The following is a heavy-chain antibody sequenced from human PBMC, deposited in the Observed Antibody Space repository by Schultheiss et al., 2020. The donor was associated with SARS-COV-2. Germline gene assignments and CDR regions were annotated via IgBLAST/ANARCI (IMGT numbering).Heavy chain of an antibody. Sequence: SETLSLTCSVSGASISSYYWSWVRQPPGRGLEWIGYIAYSGSTNYNPSLKSRVTVSVDTSKNQFSLKLRSVTPADTAVYFCARDLRGSSSMDVWGQGTTVTVSS. D-gene: IGHD6-6*01. CDR1: GASISSYY. CDR2: IAYSGST. CDR3: ARDLRGSSSMDV. J-gene: IGHJ6*02. V-gene: IGHV4-59*01.